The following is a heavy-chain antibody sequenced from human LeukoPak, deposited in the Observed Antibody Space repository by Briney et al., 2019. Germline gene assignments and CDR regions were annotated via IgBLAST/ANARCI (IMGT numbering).Heavy chain of an antibody. CDR1: GFTFSSYS. J-gene: IGHJ4*02. CDR2: VSSDSRTI. CDR3: ARYGSGTPYITNYFDY. V-gene: IGHV3-48*02. Sequence: QPGGSLRLSCAASGFTFSSYSMNWVRQAPGKGLEWVSYVSSDSRTIYYADSVKGRFTISRDNAKNSLYLQMKSLRDEDTAVYYCARYGSGTPYITNYFDYWGQGTLVTVSS. D-gene: IGHD3-10*01.